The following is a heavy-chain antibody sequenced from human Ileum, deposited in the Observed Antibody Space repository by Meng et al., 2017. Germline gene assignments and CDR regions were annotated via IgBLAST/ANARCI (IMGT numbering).Heavy chain of an antibody. CDR1: GGSVSSGSYY. CDR3: ARVGRRFEYYYGMDV. CDR2: IYYSGST. D-gene: IGHD3-10*01. V-gene: IGHV4-61*01. J-gene: IGHJ6*02. Sequence: QGQLSEAGPVLVRPSETLSLTCPVSGGSVSSGSYYWSWIRQPPGKGLEWIGYIYYSGSTNYNPSLKSRVTISVDTSKNQFSLKLSSVTAADTAVYYCARVGRRFEYYYGMDVWGQGTTVTVSS.